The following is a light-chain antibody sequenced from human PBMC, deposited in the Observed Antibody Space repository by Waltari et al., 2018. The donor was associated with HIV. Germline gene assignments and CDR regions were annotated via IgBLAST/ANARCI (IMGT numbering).Light chain of an antibody. V-gene: IGKV1-39*01. J-gene: IGKJ2*01. CDR1: QSISTY. Sequence: DIQMTQSPPSLSAFVGDRVAIPCRANQSISTYLNWYQQKPGKAPKLLIYAASTLQSGVPPRFSGRRSGTDFTLTISSLHPEDFASYYCQQSYTTPPHTFGQGTKLGIK. CDR3: QQSYTTPPHT. CDR2: AAS.